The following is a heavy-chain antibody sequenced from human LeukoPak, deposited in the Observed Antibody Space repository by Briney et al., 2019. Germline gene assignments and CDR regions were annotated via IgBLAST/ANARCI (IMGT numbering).Heavy chain of an antibody. CDR2: ISGDGGTT. D-gene: IGHD4-11*01. J-gene: IGHJ4*02. CDR3: ARSISVGYSRWGGHDY. Sequence: GSLRLSCAASGFPFSNYAMSWVRQAPGKGLECVSVISGDGGTTYYADSVKGRFTVSRDNSKNTLYLQMNSLRAEDTAVYYCARSISVGYSRWGGHDYWGQGTLVTVSS. CDR1: GFPFSNYA. V-gene: IGHV3-23*01.